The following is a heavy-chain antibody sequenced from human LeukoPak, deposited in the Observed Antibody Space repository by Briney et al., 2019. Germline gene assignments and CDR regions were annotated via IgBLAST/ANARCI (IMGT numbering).Heavy chain of an antibody. Sequence: SETLSLTCPVSGGSISSYYWSWIRQPPGKGLEWIGYIYYSGSTNYNPSLRSRVTISVDTSKNQFSLKLSSVTAADTALYYCARQYYYDSSGYYYFDFWGQGTLVTVSS. J-gene: IGHJ4*02. CDR1: GGSISSYY. CDR3: ARQYYYDSSGYYYFDF. CDR2: IYYSGST. D-gene: IGHD3-22*01. V-gene: IGHV4-59*08.